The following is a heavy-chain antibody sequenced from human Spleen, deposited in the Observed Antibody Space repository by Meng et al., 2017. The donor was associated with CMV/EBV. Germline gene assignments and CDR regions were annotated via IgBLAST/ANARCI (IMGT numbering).Heavy chain of an antibody. J-gene: IGHJ6*02. CDR2: IYHNAST. V-gene: IGHV4-38-2*01. D-gene: IGHD4-23*01. CDR1: GYSISAGFY. Sequence: SETLSLTCSVSGYSISAGFYWGWIRQPPGKGLEWIGTIYHNASTYYNPSLKSRVTISVDTSRSQFSLQLSSVTAADTAVYYCASSHGGNPVLYGMDLWGQGTTVTVSS. CDR3: ASSHGGNPVLYGMDL.